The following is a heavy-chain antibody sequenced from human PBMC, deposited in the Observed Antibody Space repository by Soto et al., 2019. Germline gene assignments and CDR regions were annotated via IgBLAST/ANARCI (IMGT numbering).Heavy chain of an antibody. Sequence: ASVKVSCKASGYTFTGYAMHWVRQAPGQRLEWMAWINAGNGNTNYAQKLQGRVTMTTDTSTSTAYMELRSLRSDDTAVYYCARSYEQWLVLAAPYYYYGMDVWGQGTTVTVSS. CDR2: INAGNGNT. CDR1: GYTFTGYA. CDR3: ARSYEQWLVLAAPYYYYGMDV. D-gene: IGHD6-19*01. V-gene: IGHV1-3*01. J-gene: IGHJ6*02.